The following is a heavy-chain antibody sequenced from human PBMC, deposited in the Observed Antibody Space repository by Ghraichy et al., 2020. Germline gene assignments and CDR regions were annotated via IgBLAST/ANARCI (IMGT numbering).Heavy chain of an antibody. CDR2: ISGSSSTI. CDR1: GFTFSSYS. Sequence: GGSLRLSCAVSGFTFSSYSMNWVRQAPGKGLEWVSYISGSSSTIYYADSVKGRFTISRDNAKNSLYLQMNSLRAEDTAVYYCARAFSGYSYGYYYWGQETLVTVSS. J-gene: IGHJ4*02. CDR3: ARAFSGYSYGYYY. D-gene: IGHD5-18*01. V-gene: IGHV3-48*04.